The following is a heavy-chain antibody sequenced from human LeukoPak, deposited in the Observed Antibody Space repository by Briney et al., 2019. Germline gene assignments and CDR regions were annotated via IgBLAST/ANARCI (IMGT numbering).Heavy chain of an antibody. J-gene: IGHJ6*03. Sequence: GGSLRLSCAASGFTFSRSWMYWVRQAPGKGLEWVANINQSASEKNYVGSVRGRFTISRDNAKNSLYLQMNSLRAEDTAVYYCASGDNMDVWGKGTKVTVSS. CDR2: INQSASEK. V-gene: IGHV3-7*01. D-gene: IGHD3-3*01. CDR3: ASGDNMDV. CDR1: GFTFSRSW.